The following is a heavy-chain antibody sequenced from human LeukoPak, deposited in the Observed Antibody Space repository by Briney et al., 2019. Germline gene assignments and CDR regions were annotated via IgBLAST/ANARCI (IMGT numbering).Heavy chain of an antibody. CDR3: ARWKTTVTTSADYFDY. J-gene: IGHJ4*02. CDR2: IYYSGST. CDR1: GGSISSGDYY. D-gene: IGHD4-17*01. Sequence: SQTLSLTCTVSGGSISSGDYYWSWIRQPPGKGLEWSGYIYYSGSTYYNPSLKSRVTISVDTSKNQFSLKLSSVTAADTAVYYCARWKTTVTTSADYFDYWGQGTLVTVSS. V-gene: IGHV4-30-4*01.